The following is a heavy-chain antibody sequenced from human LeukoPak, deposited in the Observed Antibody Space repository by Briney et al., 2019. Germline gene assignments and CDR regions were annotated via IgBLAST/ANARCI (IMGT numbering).Heavy chain of an antibody. J-gene: IGHJ4*02. CDR1: GFTFSSYT. CDR2: ISSSSSTI. CDR3: AREGPRGHTYDLTFGY. Sequence: GGSLRLSCAASGFTFSSYTMNWVRQTPGKGLEWVSYISSSSSTIYYADSVKGRFTVSRDNAKNSLYLQMNSLRAEDTAVYYCAREGPRGHTYDLTFGYWSQGTLVTVSS. V-gene: IGHV3-48*01. D-gene: IGHD5-18*01.